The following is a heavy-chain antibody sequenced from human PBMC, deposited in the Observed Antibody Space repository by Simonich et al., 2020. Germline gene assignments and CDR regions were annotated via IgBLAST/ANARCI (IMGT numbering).Heavy chain of an antibody. Sequence: QVQLVESGGGVVQPGRSLRLSCAASGFTFSSYGMHWVRQAPGKVLEWVEVKWNDGSNKYYADSVKGRFTISRDNSKNTLYLQMNSLRAEDTAVYYCARERAAAGEAFDYWGQGTLVTVSS. D-gene: IGHD6-13*01. CDR1: GFTFSSYG. V-gene: IGHV3-33*01. CDR3: ARERAAAGEAFDY. CDR2: KWNDGSNK. J-gene: IGHJ4*02.